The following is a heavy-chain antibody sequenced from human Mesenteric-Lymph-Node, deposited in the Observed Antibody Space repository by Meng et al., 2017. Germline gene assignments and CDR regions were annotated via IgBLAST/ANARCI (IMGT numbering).Heavy chain of an antibody. CDR1: GGSISSYY. CDR3: ARTADGTFDS. Sequence: ESLKISCTVSGGSISSYYWSWIRQPPGKGLEWIGYIYYSGSTNYNPSLKSRINISVDTSKNQFSLKLHSVTAADTAVYYCARTADGTFDSWGQGTLVTVSS. D-gene: IGHD1-14*01. V-gene: IGHV4-59*12. J-gene: IGHJ4*02. CDR2: IYYSGST.